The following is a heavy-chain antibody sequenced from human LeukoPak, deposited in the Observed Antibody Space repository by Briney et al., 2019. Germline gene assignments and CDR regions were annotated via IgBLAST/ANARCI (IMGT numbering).Heavy chain of an antibody. V-gene: IGHV4-39*01. Sequence: PSETLSLTCTVSGGSLGGSSYYWGWIRQPPGKDLEWIGTIYFDGNSFYNPSLKSRVTISLDMSKNQFSLKLSSVTAADTAIYYCAAENGNFWIGYHYFEDWGQGTIVSVSS. CDR2: IYFDGNS. CDR3: AAENGNFWIGYHYFED. CDR1: GGSLGGSSYY. D-gene: IGHD3-3*01. J-gene: IGHJ4*02.